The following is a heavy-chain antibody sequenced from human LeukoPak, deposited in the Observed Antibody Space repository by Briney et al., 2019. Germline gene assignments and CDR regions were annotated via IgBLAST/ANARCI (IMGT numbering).Heavy chain of an antibody. CDR3: ARRNTAMVAGLDY. D-gene: IGHD5-18*01. CDR2: MNPNSGNT. V-gene: IGHV1-8*01. CDR1: GYTFTTYD. Sequence: ASVKVSCKASGYTFTTYDINWVRQATGQGLEWMGWMNPNSGNTGYAQMFQGRVTMTRNTSISTAFMEPSGLRSEDTAVYFCARRNTAMVAGLDYWGQGSLVTVSS. J-gene: IGHJ4*02.